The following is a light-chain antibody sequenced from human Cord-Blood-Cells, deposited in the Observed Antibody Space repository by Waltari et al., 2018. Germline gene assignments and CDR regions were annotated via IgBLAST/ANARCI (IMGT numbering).Light chain of an antibody. J-gene: IGKJ2*01. CDR1: QSVLYSSNNKNY. V-gene: IGKV4-1*01. CDR2: WVL. Sequence: DIVMTQSPDSLAVSLGERATINCKSSQSVLYSSNNKNYLAWYQQKPGQPPKPLIYWVLTRGSGVPDLFSGSGCGTDYTVTKSSLQAEDVAVYYCQQYYSTPYTFGQGTKLEIK. CDR3: QQYYSTPYT.